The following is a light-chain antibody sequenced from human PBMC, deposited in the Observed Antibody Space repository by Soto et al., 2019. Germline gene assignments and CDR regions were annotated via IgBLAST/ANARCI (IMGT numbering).Light chain of an antibody. CDR2: AAS. V-gene: IGKV3-20*01. J-gene: IGKJ1*01. Sequence: EIVLTQSPGTLSLSPGERATLSCRASQSVSSYYLAWYQQKPGQAPRLLIYAASSRATGIPDRFSGGGSGTDFTLTISRLEPEDFEVYYCQPCGSSPWTFGQGTKLEIK. CDR3: QPCGSSPWT. CDR1: QSVSSYY.